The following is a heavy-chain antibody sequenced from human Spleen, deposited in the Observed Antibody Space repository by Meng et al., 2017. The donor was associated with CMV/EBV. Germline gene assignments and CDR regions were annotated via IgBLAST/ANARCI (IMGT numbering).Heavy chain of an antibody. CDR2: IIPIVGIP. J-gene: IGHJ6*02. V-gene: IGHV1-69*10. Sequence: SVKVSCKASGGTFDTYTVNWVRQAPGQGLEWMGGIIPIVGIPIYARKFQGRVTMTRNTSISTAYMELRSLRSEDTAVYYCARKMSLAATGNYYGMDVWGQGTTVTVSS. D-gene: IGHD6-25*01. CDR3: ARKMSLAATGNYYGMDV. CDR1: GGTFDTYT.